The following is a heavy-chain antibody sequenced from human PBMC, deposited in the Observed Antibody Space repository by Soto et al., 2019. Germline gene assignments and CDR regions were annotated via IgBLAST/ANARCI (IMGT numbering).Heavy chain of an antibody. CDR2: ISYDGANK. Sequence: QVQVVESGGGVVQPGRSLTLSCAASGFTFSTYAMHWVRQAPGKGLEWVAVISYDGANKYYADSVKGRFTISRDNYKDTVYLQMNSLRAEDTAMYHCGKVARKSHSWSFVDYWGQGTLVTVSS. J-gene: IGHJ4*02. CDR3: GKVARKSHSWSFVDY. D-gene: IGHD6-13*01. CDR1: GFTFSTYA. V-gene: IGHV3-30*18.